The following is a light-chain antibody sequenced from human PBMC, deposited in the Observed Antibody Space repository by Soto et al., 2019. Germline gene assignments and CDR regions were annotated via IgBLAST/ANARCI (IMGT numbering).Light chain of an antibody. CDR1: QSITDNY. Sequence: EIVLTQSPATLSLSAGERATPSCRASQSITDNYLAWYQQKPGQAPRLVISGASSLTSGIPDRFSASGSGTDFTLTISRLEPEDFAVYYCQQYSRAPLTFGQGTKVDIK. V-gene: IGKV3-20*01. J-gene: IGKJ1*01. CDR3: QQYSRAPLT. CDR2: GAS.